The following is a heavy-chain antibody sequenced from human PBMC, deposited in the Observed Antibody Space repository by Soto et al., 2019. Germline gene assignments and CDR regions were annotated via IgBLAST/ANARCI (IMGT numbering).Heavy chain of an antibody. V-gene: IGHV3-30-3*01. J-gene: IGHJ4*02. CDR1: GFTFSSYA. Sequence: QVQLVESGGGVIQTGRSLRLSCAASGFTFSSYAMHWVRQAPGKGLEWVAVISYDGSNKYYADSVKGRFTISRDNSKNTLYLQMNSLRAEDTAVYYCARDQERLLWFGELLPWGQGTLVTVSS. CDR3: ARDQERLLWFGELLP. CDR2: ISYDGSNK. D-gene: IGHD3-10*01.